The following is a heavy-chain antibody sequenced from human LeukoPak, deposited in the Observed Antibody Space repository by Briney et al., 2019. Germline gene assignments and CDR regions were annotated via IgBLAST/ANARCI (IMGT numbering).Heavy chain of an antibody. D-gene: IGHD3-22*01. CDR1: GYTFTSYG. Sequence: ASVKVSCKASGYTFTSYGISWVRQAPGQGLEWMGWISAYSGNTNYAQKLQGRVTMTTDTSTSTAYMELRSLRSDDTAVYYCARTGLYSSGYYGNWFDPWGQGTLVTVSS. CDR2: ISAYSGNT. CDR3: ARTGLYSSGYYGNWFDP. J-gene: IGHJ5*02. V-gene: IGHV1-18*01.